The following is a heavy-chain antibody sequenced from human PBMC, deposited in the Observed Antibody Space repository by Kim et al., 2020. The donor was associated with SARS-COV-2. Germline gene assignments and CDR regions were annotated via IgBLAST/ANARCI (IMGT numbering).Heavy chain of an antibody. Sequence: GGSLRLSCAASGFTFADYAMHWVRQAPGKGLEWVSGISWNSGSIGYADSVKGRFTISRDNAKNSLYLQMNSLRAEDTALYYCAKDIGGTQRSGTFDYWGPGTLVTVSS. D-gene: IGHD3-3*01. V-gene: IGHV3-9*01. J-gene: IGHJ4*02. CDR3: AKDIGGTQRSGTFDY. CDR1: GFTFADYA. CDR2: ISWNSGSI.